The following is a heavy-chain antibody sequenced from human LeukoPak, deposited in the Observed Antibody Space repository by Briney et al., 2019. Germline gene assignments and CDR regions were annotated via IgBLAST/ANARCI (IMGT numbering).Heavy chain of an antibody. CDR3: ARGEFSGLDY. Sequence: GGSLRLSCAASGFTFSSYSMNWVRQAPGKGLEWVSYISSSSSTIYYADSVKGRFTISRDNAKNSLYLQMNSLTPDDTAVYYCARGEFSGLDYWGQGTLVTVSS. CDR1: GFTFSSYS. CDR2: ISSSSSTI. J-gene: IGHJ4*02. V-gene: IGHV3-48*01. D-gene: IGHD5-12*01.